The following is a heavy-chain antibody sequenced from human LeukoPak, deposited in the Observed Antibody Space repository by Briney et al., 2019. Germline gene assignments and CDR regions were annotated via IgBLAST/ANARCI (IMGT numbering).Heavy chain of an antibody. V-gene: IGHV4-59*01. Sequence: SPTLSLTCTVSGGSISSYYWSWIRQPPGKGLEWIGYIYYSGSTNYNPSLKSRVTISVDTSKNQFSLKLSSVTAADTAVYYCARAGQYGSGSYYSIYYGMDVWGKGTTVTVS. CDR1: GGSISSYY. D-gene: IGHD3-10*01. CDR3: ARAGQYGSGSYYSIYYGMDV. J-gene: IGHJ6*04. CDR2: IYYSGST.